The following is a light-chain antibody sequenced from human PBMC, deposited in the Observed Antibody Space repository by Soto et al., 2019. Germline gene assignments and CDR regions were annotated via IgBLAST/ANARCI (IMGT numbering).Light chain of an antibody. V-gene: IGLV2-11*01. CDR3: CSYAGTFINYV. CDR1: SSDVGGYNY. J-gene: IGLJ1*01. Sequence: QSALTQPRSVSGSPGQSVTISCTGTSSDVGGYNYVSWYQHHTGKAPKLMIYDVTKRPSGVPDRFSGSKSGNTASLTISGLQAEDEADYYCCSYAGTFINYVFGTGTKVTVL. CDR2: DVT.